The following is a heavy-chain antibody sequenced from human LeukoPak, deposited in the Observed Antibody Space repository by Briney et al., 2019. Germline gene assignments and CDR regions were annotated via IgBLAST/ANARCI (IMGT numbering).Heavy chain of an antibody. V-gene: IGHV4-39*01. CDR1: AGYISSSSYY. Sequence: TPSETLSLTCTVSAGYISSSSYYWGWIRQPPGKGLEWIGSIYYSGSTYYNSSLKSRVTISVDTSKNQVSLKLRSVTAADTAVYYCVRGFRILTEFDYWGQGTLVTVSS. CDR3: VRGFRILTEFDY. J-gene: IGHJ4*02. D-gene: IGHD3-9*01. CDR2: IYYSGST.